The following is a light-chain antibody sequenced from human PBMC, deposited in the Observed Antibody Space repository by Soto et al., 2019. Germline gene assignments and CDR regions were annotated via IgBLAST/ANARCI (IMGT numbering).Light chain of an antibody. V-gene: IGLV1-40*01. CDR1: SSNIGANYD. Sequence: QSVLTQPPSVSGAPGQRVTISCTENSSNIGANYDVHWYQQLPGTAPKLLIYGNTDRPSGVPDRISGSKSGTSASLAIAGLQAEDEADYYCQSYDSSLRAYVFGAGTKLTVL. CDR3: QSYDSSLRAYV. J-gene: IGLJ1*01. CDR2: GNT.